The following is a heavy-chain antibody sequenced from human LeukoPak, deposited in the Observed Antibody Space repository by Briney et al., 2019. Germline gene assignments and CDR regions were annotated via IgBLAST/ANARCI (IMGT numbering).Heavy chain of an antibody. J-gene: IGHJ4*02. V-gene: IGHV3-66*01. D-gene: IGHD3-22*01. CDR3: ANLDSSGYYPLDY. CDR2: IYSGGGT. CDR1: GVTVSSNY. Sequence: GGSLRLSCAASGVTVSSNYMTWVRQAPGKGLEYVSVIYSGGGTYYADSVKGRFSISRDNSKSTLYLQMNSLRAEDTAVYYCANLDSSGYYPLDYWGQGTLVTVSS.